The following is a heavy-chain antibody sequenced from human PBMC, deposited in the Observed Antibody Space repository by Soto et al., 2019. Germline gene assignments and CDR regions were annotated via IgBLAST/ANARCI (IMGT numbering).Heavy chain of an antibody. V-gene: IGHV3-23*01. J-gene: IGHJ4*02. CDR3: ASSPQKTVVVDY. D-gene: IGHD2-15*01. Sequence: GGSLRLSCAASGFTFRSYAMSWVRQAPGKGLEWVSAISGSGGSTYYADSVKGRFTISRDNSKNTLYLQMNSLRAEDTAVYYCASSPQKTVVVDYWGQGTLVTVSS. CDR1: GFTFRSYA. CDR2: ISGSGGST.